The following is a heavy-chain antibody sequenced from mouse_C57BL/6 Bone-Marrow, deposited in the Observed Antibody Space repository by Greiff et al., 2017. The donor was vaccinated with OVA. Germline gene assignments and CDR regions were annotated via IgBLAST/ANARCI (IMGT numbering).Heavy chain of an antibody. CDR1: GFTFSDYG. CDR2: ISSGSSTI. V-gene: IGHV5-17*01. Sequence: EVMLVESGGGLVKPGGSLKLSCAASGFTFSDYGMHWVRQAPEKGLEWVAYISSGSSTIYYADTVKGRFTISRDNAQNTLFLQMTSLRSEDTAMYYCARLGDYDPWFDYWGQGTLVTVSA. CDR3: ARLGDYDPWFDY. J-gene: IGHJ3*01. D-gene: IGHD2-4*01.